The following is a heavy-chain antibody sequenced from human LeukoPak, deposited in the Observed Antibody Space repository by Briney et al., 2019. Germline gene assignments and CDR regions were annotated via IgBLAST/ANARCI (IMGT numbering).Heavy chain of an antibody. Sequence: GGSLRLLCAASGFTFNNYVIQWVRQPPGKGRECVAFFRYDGNHEYYADSVKGRFTFSRDNSKNTLLLQMNSLRTEDTAVYYCASRPTGFDWGPFDYWGQGTLVTVSS. J-gene: IGHJ4*02. CDR3: ASRPTGFDWGPFDY. D-gene: IGHD5-12*01. V-gene: IGHV3-30*02. CDR1: GFTFNNYV. CDR2: FRYDGNHE.